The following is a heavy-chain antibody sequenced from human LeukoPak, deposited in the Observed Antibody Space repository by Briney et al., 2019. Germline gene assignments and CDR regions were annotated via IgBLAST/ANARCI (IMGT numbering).Heavy chain of an antibody. J-gene: IGHJ4*02. CDR3: AKDRRFTLRDGGMLDY. CDR2: ISGRGGDT. CDR1: GFSFSTFT. V-gene: IGHV3-23*01. Sequence: GGSLRLSCAASGFSFSTFTMNCVRQVPGKGLEWVSGISGRGGDTYDAESVRGRFTISRDDSKNTLYLQMTSLRAEDTAIYYCAKDRRFTLRDGGMLDYWGQGTLVTVSS. D-gene: IGHD5-24*01.